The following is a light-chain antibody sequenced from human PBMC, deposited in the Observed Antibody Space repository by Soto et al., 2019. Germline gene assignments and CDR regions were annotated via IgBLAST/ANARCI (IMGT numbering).Light chain of an antibody. CDR3: SSYTSSSTLV. J-gene: IGLJ1*01. CDR2: EVS. V-gene: IGLV2-14*01. Sequence: QSALTQPASVSGSPGQSITSSCTGTSSDVGGYNYVSWYQQYPGKVPKLMIHEVSNRPSGVSSRFSGSKSGDTASLTISGLQPEDEADYYCSSYTSSSTLVFGTGTKLTVL. CDR1: SSDVGGYNY.